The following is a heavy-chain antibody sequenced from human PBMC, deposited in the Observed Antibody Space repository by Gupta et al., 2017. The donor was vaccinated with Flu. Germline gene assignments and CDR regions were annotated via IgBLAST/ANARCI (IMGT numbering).Heavy chain of an antibody. CDR1: GGSFSGYY. CDR3: ARRRIAARRGDAFDI. CDR2: INHSGST. D-gene: IGHD6-6*01. J-gene: IGHJ3*02. V-gene: IGHV4-34*01. Sequence: QVQLQQWGAGLLKPSETLSLTCAVYGGSFSGYYWSWIRQPPGKGLEWIGEINHSGSTNYNPSLKSRVTISVDTSKNQFSLKLSSVTAADTAVYYCARRRIAARRGDAFDIWGQGTMVTVSS.